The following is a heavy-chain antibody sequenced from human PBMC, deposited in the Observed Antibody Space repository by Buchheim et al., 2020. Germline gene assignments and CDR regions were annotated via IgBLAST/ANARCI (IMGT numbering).Heavy chain of an antibody. D-gene: IGHD3-10*01. CDR1: GGSFSGYY. Sequence: QVQLQQWGAGLLKPSETLSLTCAVYGGSFSGYYWSWIRQPPGKGLEWIGEINHSGSTNYNPSLKSRVTISVDTSKNQFSLKLSSVTAADTAVYYCARYKRITMVRGVPRPPHYGMDVWGQGTT. J-gene: IGHJ6*02. CDR2: INHSGST. CDR3: ARYKRITMVRGVPRPPHYGMDV. V-gene: IGHV4-34*01.